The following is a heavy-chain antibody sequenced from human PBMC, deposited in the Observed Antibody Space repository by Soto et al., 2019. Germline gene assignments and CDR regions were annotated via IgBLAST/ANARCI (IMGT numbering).Heavy chain of an antibody. D-gene: IGHD1-7*01. Sequence: QVQLQESGPGLVKPSETLSLTCTVSGGSISSYYWSWIRQPPGKGLEWIGYIYYSGSTNYNPSLNSRVTISVDTSKNQSSLKLSSVTAADTAVYYCAREGLTGTIGLYYYYGMDVWGQGTTVTVSS. CDR2: IYYSGST. V-gene: IGHV4-59*01. J-gene: IGHJ6*02. CDR3: AREGLTGTIGLYYYYGMDV. CDR1: GGSISSYY.